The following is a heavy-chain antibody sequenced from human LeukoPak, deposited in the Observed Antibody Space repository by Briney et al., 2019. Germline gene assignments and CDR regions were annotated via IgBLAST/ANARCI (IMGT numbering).Heavy chain of an antibody. J-gene: IGHJ2*01. V-gene: IGHV3-9*03. D-gene: IGHD5-12*01. CDR3: AKGVATITSLNWYFDL. Sequence: GGSLRLSCAASGFTFDDYAMHWVRQALGKGLEWVSGISWNSGSIGYADSVKGRFTISRDNAKNSLYLQMNSLRAEDMALYYCAKGVATITSLNWYFDLWGRGTLVTVSS. CDR2: ISWNSGSI. CDR1: GFTFDDYA.